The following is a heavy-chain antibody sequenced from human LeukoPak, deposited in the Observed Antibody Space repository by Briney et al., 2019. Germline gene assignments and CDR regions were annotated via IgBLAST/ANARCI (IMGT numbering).Heavy chain of an antibody. Sequence: SETLSLTCTVSGGSISNYYWSWIRQPPGKGLEWIGYIYYSGSTNYNPSLKSRVTISVDTSKNQFSLKLNSVTAADTAVYYCVRGYCSGGSCYWFDYWGQGTLVIVSS. CDR2: IYYSGST. V-gene: IGHV4-59*08. CDR1: GGSISNYY. CDR3: VRGYCSGGSCYWFDY. J-gene: IGHJ4*02. D-gene: IGHD2-15*01.